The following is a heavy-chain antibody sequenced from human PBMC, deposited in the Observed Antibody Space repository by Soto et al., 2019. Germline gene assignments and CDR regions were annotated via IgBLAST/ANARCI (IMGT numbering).Heavy chain of an antibody. J-gene: IGHJ1*01. CDR2: IYYSGST. CDR3: ATYGGNSLQYFQH. D-gene: IGHD4-17*01. Sequence: SETLSLTCTVSGGSISSYHWSWIRQPPGKGLEWIGHIYYSGSTDYRPSLKSRVTISVDTSKNQFSLKLSSVAAADTAVYYCATYGGNSLQYFQHWGQGTLVTVSS. V-gene: IGHV4-59*03. CDR1: GGSISSYH.